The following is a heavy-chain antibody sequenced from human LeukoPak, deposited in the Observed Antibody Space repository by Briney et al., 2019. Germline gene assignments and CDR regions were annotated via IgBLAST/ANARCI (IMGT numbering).Heavy chain of an antibody. D-gene: IGHD2-2*01. CDR3: ARPIQDIVVVPAATVEYYYGMDV. CDR2: IWYDGSNK. V-gene: IGHV3-33*01. J-gene: IGHJ6*04. CDR1: GFTFSSYG. Sequence: GRSLRLSCAASGFTFSSYGMHWVRQAPGKGLEWVAVIWYDGSNKYYADSVKGRFTISRDNSKNTLYLQMNSLRAEDTAVYYCARPIQDIVVVPAATVEYYYGMDVWGKGTTVTVSS.